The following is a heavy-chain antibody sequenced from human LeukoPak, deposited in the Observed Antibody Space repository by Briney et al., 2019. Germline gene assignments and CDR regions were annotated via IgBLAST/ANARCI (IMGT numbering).Heavy chain of an antibody. D-gene: IGHD2-2*01. CDR2: IRPSGGST. J-gene: IGHJ6*03. V-gene: IGHV1-46*01. CDR3: ARAGRDCSSTSCYAGGDYYYYYYMDV. CDR1: GYTFTSNY. Sequence: ASVKVSCKAFGYTFTSNYMHWVRQAPGQGPEWMGVIRPSGGSTTYAKKFQGRVTINADKSTSTAYMELSSLRSEDTAVYYCARAGRDCSSTSCYAGGDYYYYYYMDVWGKGTTVTVSS.